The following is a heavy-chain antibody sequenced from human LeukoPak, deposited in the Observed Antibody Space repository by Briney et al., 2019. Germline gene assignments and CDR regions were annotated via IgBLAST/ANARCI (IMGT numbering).Heavy chain of an antibody. CDR2: IDPSDSYT. CDR3: ARRRLLGITMVRGVIITDYGMDV. J-gene: IGHJ6*02. Sequence: GESLKISCKGSGYSFTSYWISWVRQMPGKGLEWMGRIDPSDSYTNYSPAFQGHVTISADKSISTAYLQWSSLKASDTAMYYCARRRLLGITMVRGVIITDYGMDVWGQGTTVTVSS. D-gene: IGHD3-10*01. V-gene: IGHV5-10-1*01. CDR1: GYSFTSYW.